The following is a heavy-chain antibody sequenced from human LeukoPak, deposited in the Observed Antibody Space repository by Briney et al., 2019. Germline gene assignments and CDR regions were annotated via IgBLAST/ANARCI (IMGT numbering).Heavy chain of an antibody. CDR1: GGSISSSSYY. D-gene: IGHD3-16*02. Sequence: SETLSLTCTVSGGSISSSSYYWGWIRQPPGKGLEWIGSIYYSGSTYYNPSLKSRVTISVDTSKNQFSLKLSSVTAADTAVYYCARHEKSFRLRLGELSLFDYWGQGTLVTVSS. V-gene: IGHV4-39*01. CDR2: IYYSGST. CDR3: ARHEKSFRLRLGELSLFDY. J-gene: IGHJ4*02.